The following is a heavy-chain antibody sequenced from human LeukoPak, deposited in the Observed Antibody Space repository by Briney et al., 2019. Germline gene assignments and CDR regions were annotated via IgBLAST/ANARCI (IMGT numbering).Heavy chain of an antibody. V-gene: IGHV3-21*01. CDR2: ISDDSNYI. CDR1: GFTFSRYS. Sequence: GGSLRLSCAASGFTFSRYSMNWVRQAPGKGLEWVSSISDDSNYIYYADSVKGRFTISRDNSKNTLYLQMNSLRAEDTAVYYCARDCSSTSCYDAHFDYWGQGTLVTVSS. CDR3: ARDCSSTSCYDAHFDY. J-gene: IGHJ4*02. D-gene: IGHD2-2*01.